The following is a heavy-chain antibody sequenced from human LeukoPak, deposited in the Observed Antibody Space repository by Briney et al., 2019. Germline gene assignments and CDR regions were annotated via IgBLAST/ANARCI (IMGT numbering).Heavy chain of an antibody. V-gene: IGHV4-4*07. J-gene: IGHJ4*02. CDR3: ARDSDYGDLDY. CDR1: GGSISSYY. CDR2: IYTSGST. Sequence: SETLSLTGTVSGGSISSYYWSWLRQPAGKGLEWIGRIYTSGSTNYNPSLKSRVTMSVDTSKNQFSLKLSSVTAADTAVYYCARDSDYGDLDYWGQGTLVTVSS. D-gene: IGHD4-17*01.